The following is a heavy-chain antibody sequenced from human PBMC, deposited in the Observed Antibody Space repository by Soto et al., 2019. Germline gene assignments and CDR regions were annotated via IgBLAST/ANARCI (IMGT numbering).Heavy chain of an antibody. CDR3: ARAEWELRV. CDR1: GYTFTNYA. Sequence: QVQLVQSGAEEKKPGASVKLSCKASGYTFTNYAMHWVRQAPGQRLEWMGWINAGNGNTKYSQRFQGRVTITRDTSARTAYKELSRLRSEDMAVCYCARAEWELRVWGQGALVTVSS. D-gene: IGHD1-26*01. CDR2: INAGNGNT. V-gene: IGHV1-3*05. J-gene: IGHJ4*02.